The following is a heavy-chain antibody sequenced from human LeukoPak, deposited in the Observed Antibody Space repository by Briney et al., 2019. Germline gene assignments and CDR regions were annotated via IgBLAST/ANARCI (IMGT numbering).Heavy chain of an antibody. CDR2: IYYSGST. V-gene: IGHV4-59*01. CDR1: GGSISSYY. Sequence: SETLSLTCTVSGGSISSYYWSWIRQPPGKGLEWIGYIYYSGSTNYNPSLKSRVTISVDTSKNQFSLKLSSVTAADTAVYYCARADSSHWSDPWGQGTLVTVSS. D-gene: IGHD3-22*01. CDR3: ARADSSHWSDP. J-gene: IGHJ5*02.